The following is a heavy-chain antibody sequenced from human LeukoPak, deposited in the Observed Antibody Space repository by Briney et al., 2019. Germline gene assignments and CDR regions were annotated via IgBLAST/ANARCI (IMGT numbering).Heavy chain of an antibody. CDR3: ARDPIGSRWPYYFDY. CDR2: INAGNGNT. Sequence: GASVKVSCKASGYTFTTYAMHLVRQAPRQRLEWMGWINAGNGNTKYSQKFQARVTITRDTSASTAYMELSSLRSEDTAVYYCARDPIGSRWPYYFDYWGQGTLVTVSS. V-gene: IGHV1-3*01. D-gene: IGHD6-13*01. CDR1: GYTFTTYA. J-gene: IGHJ4*02.